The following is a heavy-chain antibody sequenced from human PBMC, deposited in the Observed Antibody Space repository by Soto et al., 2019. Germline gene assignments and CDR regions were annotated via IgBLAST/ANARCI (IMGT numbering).Heavy chain of an antibody. D-gene: IGHD3-22*01. Sequence: GGSLRLSCAASGFTFSSYAMSWVRQAPGKGLEWVSAISGSGGSTYYADSVKGRFTISRDNSKNTLYLQMNSLRAEDTAVYYCAKGHDSSGYYPNFDYWGQGTLVTVSS. CDR1: GFTFSSYA. CDR3: AKGHDSSGYYPNFDY. V-gene: IGHV3-23*01. J-gene: IGHJ4*02. CDR2: ISGSGGST.